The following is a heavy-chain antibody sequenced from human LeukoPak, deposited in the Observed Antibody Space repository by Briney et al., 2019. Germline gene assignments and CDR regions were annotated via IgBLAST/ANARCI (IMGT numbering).Heavy chain of an antibody. CDR1: GFTVSSNY. J-gene: IGHJ4*02. Sequence: PGGSLRLSCAASGFTVSSNYMSLVRQAPGKGLEWVSVIYSGGSTYYADSVKGRFTISRDNSKNTLYLQMNSLRAEDTAVYYCARYSSTWYGEDYWGQGTLVTVSS. V-gene: IGHV3-66*01. CDR2: IYSGGST. CDR3: ARYSSTWYGEDY. D-gene: IGHD6-13*01.